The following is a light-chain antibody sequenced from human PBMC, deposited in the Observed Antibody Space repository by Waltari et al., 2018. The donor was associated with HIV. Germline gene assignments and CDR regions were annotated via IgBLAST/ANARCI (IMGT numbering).Light chain of an antibody. CDR2: RDS. Sequence: SSDLTQAPSVSVSPGQTASISCSGHELANQYVHWYQEKAGQAPVLVMSRDSEWPLGIPERISGSRSGRLATLTITGVLAEDEADYYCQSAAPNGTSVIFGGGTKLTVL. J-gene: IGLJ2*01. V-gene: IGLV3-25*03. CDR1: ELANQY. CDR3: QSAAPNGTSVI.